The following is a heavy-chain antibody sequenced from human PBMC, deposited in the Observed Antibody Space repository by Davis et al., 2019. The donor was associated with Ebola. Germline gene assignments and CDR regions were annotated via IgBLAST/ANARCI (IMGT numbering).Heavy chain of an antibody. J-gene: IGHJ3*02. Sequence: GESLKISCAASGFTVSSNYMSWVRQAPGKGLEWVSVIYSGGSTYYADSVKGRFTISGDNSKNTLYLQMNSLRAEDTAVYYCARDSSGRGFDIWGQGTMVTVSS. D-gene: IGHD5-12*01. CDR2: IYSGGST. V-gene: IGHV3-66*01. CDR1: GFTVSSNY. CDR3: ARDSSGRGFDI.